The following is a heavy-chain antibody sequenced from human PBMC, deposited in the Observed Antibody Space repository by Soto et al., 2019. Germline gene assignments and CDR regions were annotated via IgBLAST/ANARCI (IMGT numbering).Heavy chain of an antibody. CDR3: ATTKRWRKSEGYYYYGMDV. Sequence: EVQLVESGGGLIQPGGSLRLSCAASGFTVSSNYMSWVRQAPGKGLEWVSVIYSGGSTYYADSVKGRFTISRDNSTNTLYLQLNSLRAEDTAVYYCATTKRWRKSEGYYYYGMDVWGQGTTVTVSS. CDR2: IYSGGST. J-gene: IGHJ6*02. CDR1: GFTVSSNY. V-gene: IGHV3-53*01.